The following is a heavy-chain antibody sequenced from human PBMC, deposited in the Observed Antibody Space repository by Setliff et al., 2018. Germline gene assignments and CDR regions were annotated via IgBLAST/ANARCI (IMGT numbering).Heavy chain of an antibody. CDR3: ARGDVYSGSYYHFDY. V-gene: IGHV1-3*01. Sequence: ASVKVSCKASGYTFTSYAMHWVRQAPGQRLEWMGWINAGNGNIRYLQNFQGRVTITRDTSASTAYMELSSLTSEDTAIYYCARGDVYSGSYYHFDYWGQGTLVTVSS. D-gene: IGHD1-26*01. CDR2: INAGNGNI. J-gene: IGHJ4*02. CDR1: GYTFTSYA.